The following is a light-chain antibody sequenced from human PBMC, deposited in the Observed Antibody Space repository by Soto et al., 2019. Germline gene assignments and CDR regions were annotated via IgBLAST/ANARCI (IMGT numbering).Light chain of an antibody. CDR1: TGVVTSGHY. CDR3: LLTYRGSRV. V-gene: IGLV7-46*01. J-gene: IGLJ2*01. Sequence: QAVVTQEPSLTVSPGGTVTLTCGSSTGVVTSGHYPYWFQQKPGQGPRTLIYDINREHSWTPARFSGSLLGGKAALTLSGAQPEDEAEYYCLLTYRGSRVFGGGTKLTVL. CDR2: DIN.